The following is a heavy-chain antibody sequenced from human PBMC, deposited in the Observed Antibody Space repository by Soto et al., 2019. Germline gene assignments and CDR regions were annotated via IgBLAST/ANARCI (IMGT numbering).Heavy chain of an antibody. CDR1: GYTFTSYY. V-gene: IGHV1-46*01. Sequence: GVPVKVCCKASGYTFTSYYMHWVRQAPGQGLEWMGIINPSGGSTSYAQKFQGRVTMTRDTSTSTVYMELSSLRSEDTAVYYCARTVYDSSGYQTSYDYWGQGTLVTVSS. J-gene: IGHJ4*02. D-gene: IGHD3-22*01. CDR2: INPSGGST. CDR3: ARTVYDSSGYQTSYDY.